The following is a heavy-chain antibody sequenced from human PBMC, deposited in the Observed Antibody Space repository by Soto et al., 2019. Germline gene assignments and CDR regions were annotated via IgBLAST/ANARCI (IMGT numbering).Heavy chain of an antibody. V-gene: IGHV1-3*04. D-gene: IGHD2-15*01. J-gene: IGHJ5*02. CDR2: INTGNSNT. Sequence: ASVKVSCKASGYTFTNYAMHWVRQAPGQRLEWMGWINTGNSNTKYSQKFQGRVTITRDTSASTAYMEMRSLRSDDTAVYYCARDVSGDWFDPWGQGTLVTV. CDR1: GYTFTNYA. CDR3: ARDVSGDWFDP.